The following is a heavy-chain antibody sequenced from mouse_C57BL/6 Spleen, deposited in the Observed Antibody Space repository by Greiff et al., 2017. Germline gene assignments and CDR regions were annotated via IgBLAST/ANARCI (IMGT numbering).Heavy chain of an antibody. V-gene: IGHV1-74*01. D-gene: IGHD1-1*01. CDR3: AITTVVADYFDY. CDR1: GYTFTSYW. CDR2: IHPSDSDT. Sequence: VEPGASVKVSCKASGYTFTSYWMHWVKQRPGQGLEWIGRIHPSDSDTNYNQKFKGKATLTVDKSSSTAYMQLSSLTSEDSAVYYCAITTVVADYFDYWGQGTTLTVSS. J-gene: IGHJ2*01.